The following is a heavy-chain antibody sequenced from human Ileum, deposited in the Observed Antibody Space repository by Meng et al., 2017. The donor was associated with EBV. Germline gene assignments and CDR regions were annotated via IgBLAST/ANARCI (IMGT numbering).Heavy chain of an antibody. V-gene: IGHV4-59*12. J-gene: IGHJ4*02. CDR1: GGSTGRYS. Sequence: LRGPGPGMVKPSRTRPPTRPVSGGSTGRYSGSWIRQPPGKGMEGIGEIYHSGTTNYNPSIKSRVTISVDKSKNQFSLKLSSVTGADTAVYYCARVVGATKGGGDFDYWGQGTLVTVSS. CDR3: ARVVGATKGGGDFDY. D-gene: IGHD1-26*01. CDR2: IYHSGTT.